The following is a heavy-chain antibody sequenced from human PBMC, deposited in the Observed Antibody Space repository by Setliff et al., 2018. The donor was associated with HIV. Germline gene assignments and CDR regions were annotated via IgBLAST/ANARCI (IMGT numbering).Heavy chain of an antibody. Sequence: PGGSLRLFCAASGFTFSSYWMHWVRQVPGKGLVWVSRIKTDGTSTTYADSVKGRFTISRDDAKNTLYLQMNSLGGEDTAVYYCARGPSLTTVTTRGDYMDVWGKGTTVTVSS. CDR2: IKTDGTST. J-gene: IGHJ6*03. V-gene: IGHV3-74*01. CDR3: ARGPSLTTVTTRGDYMDV. CDR1: GFTFSSYW. D-gene: IGHD4-17*01.